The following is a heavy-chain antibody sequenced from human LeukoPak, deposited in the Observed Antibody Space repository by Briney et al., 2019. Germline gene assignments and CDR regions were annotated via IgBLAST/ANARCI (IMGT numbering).Heavy chain of an antibody. CDR1: GGSISSYY. J-gene: IGHJ4*02. CDR2: IYYSGST. CDR3: AREPIVGAKFDY. D-gene: IGHD1-26*01. V-gene: IGHV4-59*01. Sequence: PSETLSLTCTVSGGSISSYYWSWIRQPPGKGLEWIGYIYYSGSTNYNPSLKSRVTISVDTSKNQFSPKLSSVTAADTAVYYCAREPIVGAKFDYWGQGTLVTVSS.